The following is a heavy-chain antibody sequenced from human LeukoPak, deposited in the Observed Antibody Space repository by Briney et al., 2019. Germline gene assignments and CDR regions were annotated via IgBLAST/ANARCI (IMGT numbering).Heavy chain of an antibody. Sequence: GGSLRVSCTASGFSSSGHWMHWACQLPGKGLVWVSRISPTGSTTSYADSVKGRFTVSRDNAKNTLYLQVNNLRAEDTAVYYCARGPNSNWSGLDFWGQGTLLTVSS. CDR1: GFSSSGHW. CDR3: ARGPNSNWSGLDF. J-gene: IGHJ4*02. V-gene: IGHV3-74*01. D-gene: IGHD6-6*01. CDR2: ISPTGSTT.